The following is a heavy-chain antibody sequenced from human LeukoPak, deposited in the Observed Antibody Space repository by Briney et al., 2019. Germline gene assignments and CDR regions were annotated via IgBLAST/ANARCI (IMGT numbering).Heavy chain of an antibody. CDR1: GYTFTGYY. J-gene: IGHJ4*02. CDR2: INPNSGGT. CDR3: AGDGGIEAPGTEFDY. V-gene: IGHV1-2*02. D-gene: IGHD6-13*01. Sequence: ASVKVSCKASGYTFTGYYMHWVRQAPGQGLEWMGWINPNSGGTNYAQKFQGRVTMTRDTSISTAYMELNRLRSDDTAVYYCAGDGGIEAPGTEFDYWGQGTLVTVSS.